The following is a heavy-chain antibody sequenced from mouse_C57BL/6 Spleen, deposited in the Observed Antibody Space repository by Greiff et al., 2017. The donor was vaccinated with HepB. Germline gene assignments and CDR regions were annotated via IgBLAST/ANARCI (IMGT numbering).Heavy chain of an antibody. J-gene: IGHJ4*01. CDR2: IDPETGGT. Sequence: LVESGAELVRPGASVTLSCKASGYTFTDYEMHWVKQTPVHGLEWIGAIDPETGGTAYNQKFKGKAILTADKSSSTAYMELRSLTSEDSAVYYCTRDGYSNAMDYWGQGTSVTVSS. D-gene: IGHD2-5*01. CDR3: TRDGYSNAMDY. V-gene: IGHV1-15*01. CDR1: GYTFTDYE.